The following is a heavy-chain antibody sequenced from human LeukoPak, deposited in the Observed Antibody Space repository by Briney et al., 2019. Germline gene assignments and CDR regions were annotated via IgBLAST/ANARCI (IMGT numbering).Heavy chain of an antibody. D-gene: IGHD3-22*01. CDR2: IKEDGSVK. J-gene: IGHJ4*02. V-gene: IGHV3-7*04. CDR1: GFSFSDYW. CDR3: ARDVGGGYHLFKENY. Sequence: QPGGSLGLSCAASGFSFSDYWMAWIRQTPGKGLEWVANIKEDGSVKNYVDPVKGRFTISRDNAKNSLYLEMNSLRVEDTAVYFWARDVGGGYHLFKENYWGQGTLVTVSS.